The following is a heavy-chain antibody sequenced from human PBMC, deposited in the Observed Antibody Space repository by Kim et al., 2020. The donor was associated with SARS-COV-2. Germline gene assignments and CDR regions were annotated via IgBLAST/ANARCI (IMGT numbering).Heavy chain of an antibody. D-gene: IGHD3-9*01. CDR1: GISLSTSGMC. J-gene: IGHJ6*02. CDR3: ARDSYDILSGSGYHGMDV. Sequence: SGPTLVNPTQTLTLTCTFSGISLSTSGMCVTWIRQPPGKALEWLALIDWDDDKYYSTSLKTRLTISKDTSKNQVVLTMTNMDPVDTATYYCARDSYDILSGSGYHGMDVWGRGTTVTVS. V-gene: IGHV2-70*01. CDR2: IDWDDDK.